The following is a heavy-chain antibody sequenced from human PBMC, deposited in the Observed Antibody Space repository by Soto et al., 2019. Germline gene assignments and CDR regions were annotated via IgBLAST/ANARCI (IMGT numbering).Heavy chain of an antibody. CDR1: GGSISHYY. D-gene: IGHD3-10*01. CDR3: ATGQIYYGSHY. Sequence: EQLQESGPGLVKPSETLSLTCTVSGGSISHYYWSWIRQPPGKGLEWIGYVYYTGSTNYNPSLMSRVTISLDTSKNQFSLKLSSVTAADTAVYYCATGQIYYGSHYWGQGTLVTVSS. CDR2: VYYTGST. J-gene: IGHJ4*02. V-gene: IGHV4-59*01.